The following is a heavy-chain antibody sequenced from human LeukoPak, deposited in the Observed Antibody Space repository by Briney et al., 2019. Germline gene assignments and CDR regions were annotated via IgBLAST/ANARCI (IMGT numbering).Heavy chain of an antibody. V-gene: IGHV3-74*01. CDR3: ARSNQADDY. Sequence: GGSLRLSCAASGFTFSSYWMHWVLQVPGKGLLWVSRINPGGSSTAYADPVKGRFTISRDNAKNTLYLQMDSLRAEDTAIYYCARSNQADDYWGQGTLVTVSS. CDR2: INPGGSST. CDR1: GFTFSSYW. D-gene: IGHD1-14*01. J-gene: IGHJ4*02.